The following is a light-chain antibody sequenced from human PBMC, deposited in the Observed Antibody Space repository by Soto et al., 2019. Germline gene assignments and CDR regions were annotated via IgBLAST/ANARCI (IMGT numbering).Light chain of an antibody. CDR2: GAS. V-gene: IGKV3-15*01. Sequence: EIVLTQSPATLSLSPGERATLFCRASQSVSSNLAWYQQKPGQAPRLLIYGASTRATGIPARFSGSGSGTEFTLTISSLQSEDFAVYYCQQYHSSPRTFGQGTKV. J-gene: IGKJ1*01. CDR1: QSVSSN. CDR3: QQYHSSPRT.